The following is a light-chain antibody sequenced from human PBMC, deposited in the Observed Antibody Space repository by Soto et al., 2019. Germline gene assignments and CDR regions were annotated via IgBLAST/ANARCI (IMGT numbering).Light chain of an antibody. V-gene: IGLV2-14*01. CDR2: EVI. J-gene: IGLJ1*01. CDR3: SSYTISRSYV. Sequence: QSALTQPASVSGSPGQSITLSCTGTISDIGGYNYVSWYQQHPGKAPKLIIYEVIKRPSGVSNRFSGSKSGNTASLTISGLQAEDEAHYYCSSYTISRSYVFGTGTKLTVL. CDR1: ISDIGGYNY.